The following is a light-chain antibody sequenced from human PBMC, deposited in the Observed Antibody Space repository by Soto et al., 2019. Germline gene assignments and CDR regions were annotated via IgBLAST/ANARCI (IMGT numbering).Light chain of an antibody. V-gene: IGLV3-25*03. CDR2: KDS. Sequence: SYELTQPPSVSVSPGQTARITCSGAALPKQYAYWYQQKPGQAPVLLIYKDSERPSGIPERFSGASSWTTVTLTISGVQAEDEADYYCQSADSSGTYSFGGGTKLTVL. CDR3: QSADSSGTYS. CDR1: ALPKQY. J-gene: IGLJ2*01.